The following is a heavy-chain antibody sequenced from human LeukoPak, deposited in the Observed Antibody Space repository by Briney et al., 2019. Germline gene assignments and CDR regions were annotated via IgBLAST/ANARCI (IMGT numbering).Heavy chain of an antibody. CDR3: ARNVRQSWGRQYFDL. Sequence: SETLSLTCTVSGGSINSYYWSWIRQPPGKGLEWIGYIYYSGSTNYNPSLKSRVTISVDTSTVSLKLSSVTAADTAVYYCARNVRQSWGRQYFDLWGRGTLVTVSS. D-gene: IGHD7-27*01. V-gene: IGHV4-59*08. CDR2: IYYSGST. J-gene: IGHJ2*01. CDR1: GGSINSYY.